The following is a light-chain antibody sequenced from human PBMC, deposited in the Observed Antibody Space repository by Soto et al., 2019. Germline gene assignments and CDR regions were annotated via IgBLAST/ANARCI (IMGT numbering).Light chain of an antibody. CDR1: QTINTY. V-gene: IGKV1-39*01. J-gene: IGKJ4*01. Sequence: DIQMTQSPSSLSASVGDRVTITCRANQTINTYLNWYQHKPGKAPKLLIYLTSNLQSGVPSRFSGCGSGTDFSLTISSLQPEDFATYYCQQSYTLPLIFGGGTKVEIK. CDR2: LTS. CDR3: QQSYTLPLI.